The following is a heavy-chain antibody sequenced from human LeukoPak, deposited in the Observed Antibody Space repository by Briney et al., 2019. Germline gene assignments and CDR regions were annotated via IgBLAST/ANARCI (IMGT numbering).Heavy chain of an antibody. CDR3: ARGNWNGSYYYYYGMDV. J-gene: IGHJ6*02. D-gene: IGHD1-1*01. CDR2: IIPILGIA. Sequence: GASVKVSCKASGGTFSSYAISWVRQAPGQGLEWMGRIIPILGIANYARKFQGRVTITADKSTSTAYMELSSLRSEDTAVYYCARGNWNGSYYYYYGMDVWGQGTTVTVSS. V-gene: IGHV1-69*04. CDR1: GGTFSSYA.